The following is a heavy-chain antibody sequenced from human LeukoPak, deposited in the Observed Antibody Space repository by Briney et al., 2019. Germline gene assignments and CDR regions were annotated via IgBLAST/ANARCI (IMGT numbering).Heavy chain of an antibody. J-gene: IGHJ4*02. CDR2: ISGSGGST. CDR3: AKAILWFGELDY. V-gene: IGHV3-23*01. CDR1: GFTFSSYA. Sequence: GGSLILSCAASGFTFSSYAMSWVRQAPGKGLEWVSAISGSGGSTYYADSVKGRFTISRDNSKNTLYLQMNSLRAEDTAVYYCAKAILWFGELDYWGQGTLVTVSS. D-gene: IGHD3-10*01.